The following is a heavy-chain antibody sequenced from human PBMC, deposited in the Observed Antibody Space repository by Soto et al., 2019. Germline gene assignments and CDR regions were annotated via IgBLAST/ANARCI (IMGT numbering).Heavy chain of an antibody. CDR2: IYYGGIT. CDR1: GGSITSGGYY. J-gene: IGHJ5*02. V-gene: IGHV4-30-4*08. D-gene: IGHD2-21*01. CDR3: ARLGAYYQSLDP. Sequence: SETLSLTCTVSGGSITSGGYYWSWIRQPPGKGLEWVGYIYYGGITYYNPSLKSRVTISVETSKSQFSLRLNSVTAADTAVYYCARLGAYYQSLDPWGQGTLVTVSS.